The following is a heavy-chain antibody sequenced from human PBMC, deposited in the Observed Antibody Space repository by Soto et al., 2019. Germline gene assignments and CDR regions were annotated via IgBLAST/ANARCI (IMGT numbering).Heavy chain of an antibody. CDR3: TTDARHGDYFDY. CDR2: IKSKTDGGTT. J-gene: IGHJ4*02. D-gene: IGHD4-17*01. CDR1: GFTFSNAW. V-gene: IGHV3-15*01. Sequence: TGGSLRLSCAASGFTFSNAWMSWVRQAPGKGLEWVGRIKSKTDGGTTDYAAPVKGRFTISRDDSKNTLYLQMNSPKTEDTAVYYCTTDARHGDYFDYWGQGTLVTVSS.